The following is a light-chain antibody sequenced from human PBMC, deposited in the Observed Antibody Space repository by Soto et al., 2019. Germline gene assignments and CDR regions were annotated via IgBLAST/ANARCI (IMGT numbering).Light chain of an antibody. V-gene: IGLV2-23*01. Sequence: QSALTQPAAVSGSPGQSITISCTGTSSDVGTYKLVSWYQHHPGEAPKLMMYEGSKRPSGVSNRFSGSKSGNTASLTSSGLQAEDEADYYCCSYAGSSTLVFGGGTKLTVL. CDR2: EGS. J-gene: IGLJ3*02. CDR1: SSDVGTYKL. CDR3: CSYAGSSTLV.